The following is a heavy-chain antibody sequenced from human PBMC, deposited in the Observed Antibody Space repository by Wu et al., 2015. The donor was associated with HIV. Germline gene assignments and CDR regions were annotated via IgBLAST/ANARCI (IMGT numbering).Heavy chain of an antibody. CDR3: ARGDVAAASTVYYYYMDV. CDR2: IIPIFDTA. CDR1: GGTFSSYV. J-gene: IGHJ6*03. V-gene: IGHV1-69*12. Sequence: QVQLVQSGAEVKKPGSSVKVSCKASGGTFSSYVISWVRQAPGQGLEWIGGIIPIFDTANYAQKFQGRVTISADDSTSTAYMDLSSLRSEDTAVYYCARGDVAAASTVYYYYMDVVGQRDHGHRLL. D-gene: IGHD6-13*01.